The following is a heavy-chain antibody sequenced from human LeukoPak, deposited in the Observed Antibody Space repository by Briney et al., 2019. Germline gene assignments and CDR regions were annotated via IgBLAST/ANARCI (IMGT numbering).Heavy chain of an antibody. J-gene: IGHJ4*02. CDR3: AGVDSSSWSGGNYFDY. Sequence: PSETLSLTCTVSGGSISSYYWSWIRQPAGKGLEWIGRIYTSGSTNYNPSLKSRVTMSVDTSKNQFSLKLSSVTAADTAVYYCAGVDSSSWSGGNYFDYWGQGTLVTVSS. CDR1: GGSISSYY. D-gene: IGHD6-13*01. V-gene: IGHV4-4*07. CDR2: IYTSGST.